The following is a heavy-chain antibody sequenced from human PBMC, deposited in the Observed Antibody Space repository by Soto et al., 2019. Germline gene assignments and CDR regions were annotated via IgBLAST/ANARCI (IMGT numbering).Heavy chain of an antibody. J-gene: IGHJ4*02. CDR1: GLTFSNVW. V-gene: IGHV3-15*01. CDR2: IKSKSDGETA. Sequence: EVQLVESGGGSVKPGGSLRLSCAASGLTFSNVWMTWVRQATGKGLEWVGRIKSKSDGETADVAAPVKARFTISRDDSKNTAFLEMNSLKSEDTALYYCAITAMINRDSSTSFDYWGRGTQVTVSS. CDR3: AITAMINRDSSTSFDY. D-gene: IGHD5-18*01.